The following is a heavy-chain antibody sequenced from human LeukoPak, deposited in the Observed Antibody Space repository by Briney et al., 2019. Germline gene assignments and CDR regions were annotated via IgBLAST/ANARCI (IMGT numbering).Heavy chain of an antibody. V-gene: IGHV1-2*02. CDR1: GYTFTGYY. CDR2: INPNSGGT. CDR3: ARSHYDFWSGYHN. J-gene: IGHJ4*02. D-gene: IGHD3-3*01. Sequence: GASVTVSCKASGYTFTGYYMHWVRQAPGQGLEWMGWINPNSGGTNYAQKFQGRVTMTRDTSISTAYMELSRLRSDDTAVYYCARSHYDFWSGYHNWGQGTRVTVSS.